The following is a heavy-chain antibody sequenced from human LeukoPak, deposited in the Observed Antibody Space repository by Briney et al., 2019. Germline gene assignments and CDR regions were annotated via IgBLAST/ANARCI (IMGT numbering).Heavy chain of an antibody. V-gene: IGHV4-59*01. J-gene: IGHJ4*02. D-gene: IGHD3-22*01. CDR1: GGSISSYF. Sequence: PSETLSLTCAVSGGSISSYFWHWIRQPPGKGLEWIGYISYSGSTIYNPSLKSRVTISRDTSKNQFSLKLSSVTAADTAVCYCATNYFDSSGYYYGLGHWGQGALVTVSS. CDR3: ATNYFDSSGYYYGLGH. CDR2: ISYSGST.